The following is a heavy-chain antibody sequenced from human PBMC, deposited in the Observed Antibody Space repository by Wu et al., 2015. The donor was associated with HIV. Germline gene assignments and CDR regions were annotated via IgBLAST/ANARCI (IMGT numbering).Heavy chain of an antibody. CDR3: ARDRIDYYDSSGYLYWFDI. CDR1: GGTFSSYG. V-gene: IGHV1-69*05. Sequence: QVQLVQSGAEVKKPGSSVKVSCKASGGTFSSYGFSWVRQAPGQGLEWMGGIIPIFGTANYTQKFQDRVTITMDESTSTAYMELSRLRSEDTAVYYCARDRIDYYDSSGYLYWFDIVGRGQVVTVSS. J-gene: IGHJ3*02. D-gene: IGHD3-22*01. CDR2: IIPIFGTA.